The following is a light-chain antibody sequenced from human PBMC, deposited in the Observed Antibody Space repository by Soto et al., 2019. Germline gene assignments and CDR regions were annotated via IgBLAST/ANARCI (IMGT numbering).Light chain of an antibody. CDR1: QSLSSW. J-gene: IGKJ1*01. CDR3: QQYNGFPRT. V-gene: IGKV1-5*03. CDR2: KAS. Sequence: DIQMTQSPSTLSASVGDRVTITCRASQSLSSWLAWYQQKPGKAPKLLIYKASSLQSGVPSRFSGTGSGTEFTLTITSLQPDEFATYYCQQYNGFPRTCGQGTKVEIK.